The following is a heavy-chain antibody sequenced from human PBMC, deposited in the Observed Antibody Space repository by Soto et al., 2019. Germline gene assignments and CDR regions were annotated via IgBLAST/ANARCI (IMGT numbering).Heavy chain of an antibody. CDR2: IYSGGST. D-gene: IGHD1-26*01. CDR1: GFTVSSNY. J-gene: IGHJ3*02. V-gene: IGHV3-53*01. Sequence: VGSLRLSCAASGFTVSSNYMSWVRQAPGKGLEWVSVIYSGGSTYYADSVKGRFTISRDNSKNTLYLQMNSLRAEDTAVYYCARGYSGSYYGAFDIWGQGTMVTVSS. CDR3: ARGYSGSYYGAFDI.